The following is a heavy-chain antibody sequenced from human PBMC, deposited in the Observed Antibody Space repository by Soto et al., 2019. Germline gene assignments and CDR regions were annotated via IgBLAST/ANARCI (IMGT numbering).Heavy chain of an antibody. CDR3: SRDAWAGGDYIDS. V-gene: IGHV4-30-4*01. Sequence: SETLSLTCTVSGGSISSGDYYWSWIRQPPGKGLEWIGYIYYSGSTYYNPSLKSRVTMSVDTSKNQFSLLLSSVTAADTAVYYCSRDAWAGGDYIDSWGQGTLGTVS. D-gene: IGHD2-21*01. J-gene: IGHJ4*02. CDR2: IYYSGST. CDR1: GGSISSGDYY.